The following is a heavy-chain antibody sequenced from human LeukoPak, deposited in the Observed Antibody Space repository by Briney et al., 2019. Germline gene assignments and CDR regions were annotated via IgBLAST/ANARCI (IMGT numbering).Heavy chain of an antibody. J-gene: IGHJ6*04. Sequence: PGGSLRLSCAASGFTFSSYSMNWVRQAPGKGLEWVSSISSSSSYICYADSVKGRFTISRDNAKNSLYLQMNSLRAEDTAVYYCAELGITMIGGVWGKETTVTISS. CDR1: GFTFSSYS. V-gene: IGHV3-21*01. CDR2: ISSSSSYI. CDR3: AELGITMIGGV. D-gene: IGHD3-10*02.